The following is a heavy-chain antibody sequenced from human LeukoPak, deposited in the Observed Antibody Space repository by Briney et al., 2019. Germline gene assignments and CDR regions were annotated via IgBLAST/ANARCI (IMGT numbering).Heavy chain of an antibody. CDR1: GFTFSSYA. D-gene: IGHD3-22*01. J-gene: IGHJ3*02. V-gene: IGHV3-23*01. CDR3: AKDAGSITMIVVVTAPPYDAFDI. CDR2: ISGSGGST. Sequence: GGSLRLSCAASGFTFSSYAMSWVRQAPGKGLEWVSAISGSGGSTYYADSVKGRFTISRDNYKNTLYLQMNSLRAEDTAVYYCAKDAGSITMIVVVTAPPYDAFDIWGQGTMVTVSS.